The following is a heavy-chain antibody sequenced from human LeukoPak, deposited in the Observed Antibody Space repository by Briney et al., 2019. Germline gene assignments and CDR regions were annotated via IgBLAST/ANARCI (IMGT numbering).Heavy chain of an antibody. CDR1: GGSISSSTYY. J-gene: IGHJ3*02. D-gene: IGHD6-13*01. Sequence: SETLSLTCTVSGGSISSSTYYWGWIRQPPGKGLEWIGNIFYSGSTYYHPSLKSRVTISVDTSNNQFSLKLSSVTAADTAVYYCARLGPGYSSTWSNDAFAIWGQGTVVTVSS. V-gene: IGHV4-39*01. CDR3: ARLGPGYSSTWSNDAFAI. CDR2: IFYSGST.